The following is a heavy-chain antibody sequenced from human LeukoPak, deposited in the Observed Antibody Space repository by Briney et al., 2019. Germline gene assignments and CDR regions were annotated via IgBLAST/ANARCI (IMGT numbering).Heavy chain of an antibody. Sequence: PSETLSLTCTVSGGSISTTGYYWGWIRQPPGKGLEWIGIVYYSGSRYYNPSLKSRVTISVDTSKNQFSLRLNSVTAADTAVYYCARSRAFNSGAFDPWGQGSLVTVSS. D-gene: IGHD1-26*01. CDR3: ARSRAFNSGAFDP. CDR2: VYYSGSR. J-gene: IGHJ5*02. V-gene: IGHV4-39*07. CDR1: GGSISTTGYY.